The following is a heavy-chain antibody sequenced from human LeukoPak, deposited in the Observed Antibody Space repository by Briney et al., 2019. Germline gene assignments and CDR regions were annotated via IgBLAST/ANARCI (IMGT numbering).Heavy chain of an antibody. J-gene: IGHJ5*02. CDR1: GGSISGDY. CDR2: IYTSGST. D-gene: IGHD6-13*01. Sequence: SETLSLTCIVSGGSISGDYWSWIRQPAGKGLEWIGRIYTSGSTNYNPSLKSRVTMSVDTSKNQFSLKLSSVTAADTAVYYCTREIEAAGTFCWFDPWGQGTLVTVSS. CDR3: TREIEAAGTFCWFDP. V-gene: IGHV4-4*07.